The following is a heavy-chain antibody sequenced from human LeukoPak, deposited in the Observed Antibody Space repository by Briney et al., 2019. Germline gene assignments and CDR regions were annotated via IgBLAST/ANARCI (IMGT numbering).Heavy chain of an antibody. V-gene: IGHV3-23*01. Sequence: GGSLRLSCAASGFTFSSYAMSWVPQAPGKGREGVSAISCSGGSTYYADSVKGRFTISRDNSKNTLYLQMNSLRAEDTAVYYCADGYYYGMDVWGQGTTVTVSS. CDR3: ADGYYYGMDV. J-gene: IGHJ6*02. CDR1: GFTFSSYA. CDR2: ISCSGGST.